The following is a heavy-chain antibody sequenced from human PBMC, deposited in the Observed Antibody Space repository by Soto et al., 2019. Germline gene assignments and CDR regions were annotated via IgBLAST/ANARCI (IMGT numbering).Heavy chain of an antibody. J-gene: IGHJ3*02. CDR1: GFTFSSYA. CDR3: VKDLWFGTSDAFDI. Sequence: GGSLRLSCSASGFTFSSYAMHWARQAPGKGLEYVSAISSNGGSTYYADSVKGRFTISRDNSKNTLYLQMSSLRAEDTAVYYCVKDLWFGTSDAFDIWGQGTMVTVSS. D-gene: IGHD3-10*01. V-gene: IGHV3-64D*08. CDR2: ISSNGGST.